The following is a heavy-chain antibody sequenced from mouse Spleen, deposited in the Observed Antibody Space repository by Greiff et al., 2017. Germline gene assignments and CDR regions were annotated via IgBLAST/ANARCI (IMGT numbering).Heavy chain of an antibody. D-gene: IGHD3-1*01. CDR2: IDPSDGYT. Sequence: QVQLQQPGAELVMPGASVKLSCKASGYTFTSYWMHWVKQRPGQGLEWIGEIDPSDGYTNYNQKFKGKATLTVDKSSSTAYMQLSSLTSEDSAVYYCARSGPARATSWFALRGQSTPLTGSP. CDR1: GYTFTSYW. V-gene: IGHV1-69*01. CDR3: ARSGPARATSWFAL. J-gene: IGHJ2*01.